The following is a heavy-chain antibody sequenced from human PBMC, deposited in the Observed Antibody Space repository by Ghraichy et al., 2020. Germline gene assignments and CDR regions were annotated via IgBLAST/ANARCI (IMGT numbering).Heavy chain of an antibody. V-gene: IGHV3-23*01. CDR2: ISGSGGST. D-gene: IGHD6-19*01. J-gene: IGHJ5*02. CDR3: AKDGAFIAVAGTNWFDP. CDR1: GFTFSSYA. Sequence: GGSLRLSCAASGFTFSSYAMSWVRQAPGKGLEWVSAISGSGGSTYYADSVKGRFTISRDNSKNTLYLQMNSLRAEDTAVYYCAKDGAFIAVAGTNWFDPWGQGTLVTVSS.